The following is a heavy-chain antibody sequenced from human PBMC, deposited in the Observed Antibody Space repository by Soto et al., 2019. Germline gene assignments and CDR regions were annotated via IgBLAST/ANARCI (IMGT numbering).Heavy chain of an antibody. CDR2: IYYSGSA. Sequence: KTSETLSLTCTVSGASISSSTYYWAWIRQPPGKGLEWIGRIYYSGSAYYNPSLKSRVTISVDTSQNQFSLKLSSVTAADTAVYYCSGYCGSTACPTFSDYWGQGTLVTVSS. V-gene: IGHV4-39*01. D-gene: IGHD2-2*01. J-gene: IGHJ4*02. CDR3: SGYCGSTACPTFSDY. CDR1: GASISSSTYY.